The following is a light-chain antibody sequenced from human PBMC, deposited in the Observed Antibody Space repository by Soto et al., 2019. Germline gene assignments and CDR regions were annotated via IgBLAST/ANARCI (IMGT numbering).Light chain of an antibody. V-gene: IGKV3-15*01. CDR1: QIIDTA. J-gene: IGKJ2*01. CDR2: GAS. CDR3: QQHIAWPYT. Sequence: EIVMTQSPATLSVSPGERATLSCRASQIIDTALAWYQQKPGQAPRLLIYGASSRVTGIPARFSGSGSGTEFTLTISSLQSEDFAVYYCQQHIAWPYTFGQGTQLEI.